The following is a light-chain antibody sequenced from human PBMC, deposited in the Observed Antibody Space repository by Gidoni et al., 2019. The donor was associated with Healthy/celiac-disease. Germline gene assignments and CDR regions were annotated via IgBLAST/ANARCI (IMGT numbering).Light chain of an antibody. Sequence: DLVMTQSPLPLPVTPGEPASISCRSSQSLLHSNGYNYLDWYLQKPGQSPQLLIYLGSNRASGVPDRFSGSGSGTDFTLKISRVEAEDVGVYYCMQAIQTPRTFGQGTKVEIK. CDR2: LGS. CDR1: QSLLHSNGYNY. J-gene: IGKJ1*01. CDR3: MQAIQTPRT. V-gene: IGKV2-28*01.